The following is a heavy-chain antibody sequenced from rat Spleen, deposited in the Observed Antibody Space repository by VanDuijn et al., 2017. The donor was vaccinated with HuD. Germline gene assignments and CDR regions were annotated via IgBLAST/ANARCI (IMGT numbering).Heavy chain of an antibody. Sequence: EVKLVESGGGLVQPGRSLKLSCAASGFNFNDYWMGWVRQAPGKGLEWIGEINKDSRTINYTPSLKDKFTISRDNAKSTLSLQMESLRSEDTATYYCARREQLGGYFDYWGQGVMVTVSS. V-gene: IGHV4-2*01. J-gene: IGHJ2*01. D-gene: IGHD1-10*01. CDR2: INKDSRTI. CDR1: GFNFNDYW. CDR3: ARREQLGGYFDY.